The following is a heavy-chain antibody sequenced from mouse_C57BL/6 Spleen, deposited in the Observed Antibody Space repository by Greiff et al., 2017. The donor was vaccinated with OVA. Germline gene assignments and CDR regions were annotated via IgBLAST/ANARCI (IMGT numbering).Heavy chain of an antibody. CDR3: ARRYGSGFDY. V-gene: IGHV1-69*01. D-gene: IGHD1-1*01. J-gene: IGHJ2*01. CDR2: IDPSDRYP. CDR1: GYTFTSYW. Sequence: VQLQQPGAELVMPGASVKLSCKASGYTFTSYWMHWVKPRPGPGLEWIGEIDPSDRYPNYNQKFKGKSTLPVYKSSSTAYMQLSSLTSEDAAVYYCARRYGSGFDYWGQGTTLTVSS.